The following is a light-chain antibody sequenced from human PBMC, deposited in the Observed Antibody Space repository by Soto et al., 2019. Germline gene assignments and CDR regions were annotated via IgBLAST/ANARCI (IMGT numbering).Light chain of an antibody. CDR3: QQVKSYPRT. CDR1: QSVSGW. CDR2: AES. J-gene: IGKJ4*01. Sequence: DIQMTQSPSTLSASVGDTVTVTCRASQSVSGWLAWYQQKPGEAPKLLIYAESTLQSGVPSRFSGSGSGTRGTLTISSLQPEDFATYYCQQVKSYPRTFGGGTKVDI. V-gene: IGKV1-5*01.